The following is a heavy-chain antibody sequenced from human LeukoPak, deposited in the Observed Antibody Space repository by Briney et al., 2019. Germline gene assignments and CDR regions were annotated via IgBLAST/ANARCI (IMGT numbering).Heavy chain of an antibody. V-gene: IGHV1-18*01. CDR3: ARDRDGYNINDAFDI. CDR1: GYTFTSYG. Sequence: ASVKVSCKASGYTFTSYGISWVRQAPGQGLEWMGWISAYNGNTNYAQKLQGRVTMTTDTSTSTAYMELRSLRSEDTAVYYCARDRDGYNINDAFDIWGQGTMVTVSS. D-gene: IGHD5-24*01. J-gene: IGHJ3*02. CDR2: ISAYNGNT.